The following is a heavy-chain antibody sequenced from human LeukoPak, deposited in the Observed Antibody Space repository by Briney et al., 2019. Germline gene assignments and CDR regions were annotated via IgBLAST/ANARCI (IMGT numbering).Heavy chain of an antibody. Sequence: SETLSLTCTVSGGSISRGSYYWGWIRQPPGKGLEWIGSTYYSGSTYYNPSLESRVTTSIDMSKNRFSLKLTSATAADTAVYYCARGSGSYDFDYWGQGTLVTVSS. CDR1: GGSISRGSYY. CDR3: ARGSGSYDFDY. J-gene: IGHJ4*02. V-gene: IGHV4-39*01. CDR2: TYYSGST. D-gene: IGHD1-26*01.